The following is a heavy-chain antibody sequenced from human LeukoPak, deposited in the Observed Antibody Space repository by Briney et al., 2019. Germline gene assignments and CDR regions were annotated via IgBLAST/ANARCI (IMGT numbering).Heavy chain of an antibody. Sequence: ASVKVSCTASGYTFTSYAMHWVRQAPGQRLEWMGWINAGNGNTKYSQKFQGRVTITRDASASTAYMELSSLRSEDTAVYYCAITYSSGWYPSYYWGQGTLVTVSS. CDR1: GYTFTSYA. D-gene: IGHD6-19*01. CDR2: INAGNGNT. CDR3: AITYSSGWYPSYY. V-gene: IGHV1-3*01. J-gene: IGHJ4*02.